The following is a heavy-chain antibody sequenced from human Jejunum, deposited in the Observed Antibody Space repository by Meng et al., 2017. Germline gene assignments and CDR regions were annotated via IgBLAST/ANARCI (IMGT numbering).Heavy chain of an antibody. CDR3: ASNTDCTSTSCYAY. D-gene: IGHD2-2*01. Sequence: QVQLVQFGAEVKKPGASVTVSCKASGYSFTGYYMHWVRQAPGQGLEWLGRINTYSGDTNYAQKFQGRVTMTRDTSISTAYMELSSLSSDDTALYYCASNTDCTSTSCYAYWGQGTLVTVSS. CDR1: GYSFTGYY. CDR2: INTYSGDT. V-gene: IGHV1-2*06. J-gene: IGHJ4*02.